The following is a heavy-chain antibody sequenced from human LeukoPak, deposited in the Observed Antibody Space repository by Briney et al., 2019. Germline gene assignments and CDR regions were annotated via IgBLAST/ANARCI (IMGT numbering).Heavy chain of an antibody. CDR1: GYTFTGYY. J-gene: IGHJ4*02. CDR3: ARAMGGRIAARRGDFDY. CDR2: INPNSGGT. V-gene: IGHV1-2*02. D-gene: IGHD6-6*01. Sequence: ASVTVSCTASGYTFTGYYMHWVRQAPGQGLEWMGWINPNSGGTNYAQKFQGRVTMTRDTSISTAYMELSRLRSDDTAVYYCARAMGGRIAARRGDFDYWGQGTLVTVSS.